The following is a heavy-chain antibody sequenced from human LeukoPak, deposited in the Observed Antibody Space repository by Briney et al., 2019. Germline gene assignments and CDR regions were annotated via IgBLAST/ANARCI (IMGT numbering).Heavy chain of an antibody. CDR1: EFSVSNNY. J-gene: IGHJ6*02. CDR3: ARVLRRAYYYYGMDV. CDR2: IYSTGDT. V-gene: IGHV3-53*01. D-gene: IGHD3-16*01. Sequence: GGSLRLSCAASEFSVSNNYMTWVRQAPGKGLEWVSTIYSTGDTSYADSVKGRFTISRDNAKNSLYLQMNSLRAEDTAVYYCARVLRRAYYYYGMDVWGQGTTVTVSS.